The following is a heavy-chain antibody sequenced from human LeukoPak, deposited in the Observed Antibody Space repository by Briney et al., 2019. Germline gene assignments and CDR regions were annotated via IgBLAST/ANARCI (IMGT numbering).Heavy chain of an antibody. CDR2: IKQDGSEK. Sequence: GGSLRLSCAASGFTFSSYWMSWVRQAPGKGLEWVANIKQDGSEKYYVDSVKGRFTISRDNSKNTLYLQMNSLRAEDTAVYYCAKDRIRTEWPRFDYWGQGTLVTVSS. D-gene: IGHD5-12*01. CDR1: GFTFSSYW. J-gene: IGHJ4*02. CDR3: AKDRIRTEWPRFDY. V-gene: IGHV3-7*03.